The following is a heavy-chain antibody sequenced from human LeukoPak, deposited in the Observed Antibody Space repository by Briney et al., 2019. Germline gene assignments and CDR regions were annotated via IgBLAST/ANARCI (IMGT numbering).Heavy chain of an antibody. CDR1: GGTFSSYA. CDR3: ARARGRPRYYDSSGCYDY. V-gene: IGHV1-69*05. CDR2: IIPIFGTA. Sequence: SVKVSCKASGGTFSSYAISWVRQAPGQGLDWMGGIIPIFGTANYAQKFQGRVTITTDESTSTAYMELSSLRSEDTAVYYCARARGRPRYYDSSGCYDYWGQGTLVTVSS. D-gene: IGHD3-22*01. J-gene: IGHJ4*02.